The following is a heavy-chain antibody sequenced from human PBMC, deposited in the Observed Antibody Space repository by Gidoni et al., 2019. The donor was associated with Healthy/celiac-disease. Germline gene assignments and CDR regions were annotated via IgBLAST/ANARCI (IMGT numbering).Heavy chain of an antibody. CDR3: AHRRLRVATIFNAFDI. V-gene: IGHV2-5*01. D-gene: IGHD5-12*01. CDR2: IYWNDDK. J-gene: IGHJ3*02. CDR1: GFLLSTSRAG. Sequence: QITLKESGLTLVNPTQTLSLTCTFSGFLLSTSRAGVGWIRQPPGKALEWLALIYWNDDKRYSPSLKSRLTITKDASKNQVVLTMTNMDPVDTATYYCAHRRLRVATIFNAFDIWGQGTMVTVSS.